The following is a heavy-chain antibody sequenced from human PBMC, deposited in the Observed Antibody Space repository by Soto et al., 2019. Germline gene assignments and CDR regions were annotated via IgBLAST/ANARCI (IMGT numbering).Heavy chain of an antibody. D-gene: IGHD4-17*01. CDR1: GFSFSSYG. V-gene: IGHV3-53*01. Sequence: GGSLRLSCAASGFSFSSYGMEWVRLAPGKGLEWVSVIYSGGSTYYADSVKGRFTISRDNSKNTLYLQMNSLRAEGTAVYYCARASGYGDLYYYGMDVWGQGTTVTVSS. CDR3: ARASGYGDLYYYGMDV. J-gene: IGHJ6*02. CDR2: IYSGGST.